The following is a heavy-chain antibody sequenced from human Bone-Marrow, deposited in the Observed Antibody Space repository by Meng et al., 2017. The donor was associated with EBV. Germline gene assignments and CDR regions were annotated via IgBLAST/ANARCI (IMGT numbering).Heavy chain of an antibody. CDR2: INPNSGGT. J-gene: IGHJ5*02. CDR1: GYTFTGYY. CDR3: ARVRYSSSWYVIDP. V-gene: IGHV1-2*06. D-gene: IGHD6-13*01. Sequence: HVQLVQSGAEVKKPGDSVKVSCKASGYTFTGYYMHWVRQAPGQGLEWMGRINPNSGGTNYAQKFQGRVTMTRDTSISTAYMELSRLRSDDTAVYYCARVRYSSSWYVIDPWGQGTLVTVSS.